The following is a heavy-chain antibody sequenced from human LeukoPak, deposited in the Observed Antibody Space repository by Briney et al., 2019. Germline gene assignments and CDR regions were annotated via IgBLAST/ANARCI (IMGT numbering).Heavy chain of an antibody. Sequence: GGSLRLSCAASGFTFSSYWMSWVRQAPGKGLEWVANIKQDGSEKYYVDSVKGRFTISRDNAKNSLYLQMNSLRAEDTAVYYCAKDLGGSSSPFDYWGHRTLVTVSS. CDR2: IKQDGSEK. J-gene: IGHJ4*01. CDR1: GFTFSSYW. D-gene: IGHD6-6*01. CDR3: AKDLGGSSSPFDY. V-gene: IGHV3-7*03.